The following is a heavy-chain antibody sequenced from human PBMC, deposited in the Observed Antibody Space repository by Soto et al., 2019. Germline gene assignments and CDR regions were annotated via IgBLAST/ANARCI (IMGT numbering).Heavy chain of an antibody. V-gene: IGHV4-34*01. J-gene: IGHJ4*02. CDR3: ASGVYF. Sequence: QVQLQQWGAGLLKPSETLSLTCAVYGGSFSGYYWSWVRQPPGKGLEWIGEVNHSGSTNYNPSLKSRVTISVDTSKTQFSLKLSSVTAADTAVYYCASGVYFWGQGTLVTVSS. CDR2: VNHSGST. CDR1: GGSFSGYY. D-gene: IGHD2-8*01.